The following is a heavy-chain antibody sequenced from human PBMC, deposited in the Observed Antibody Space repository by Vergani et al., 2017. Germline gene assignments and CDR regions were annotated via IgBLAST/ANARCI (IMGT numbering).Heavy chain of an antibody. J-gene: IGHJ4*02. Sequence: QLQLQESGPGLVKPSETLSLTCTVSGGSISSSSYYWGWIRQPPGKGLEWIGYIYYSGSTNYNPSLKSRVTISVDTSKNQFSLKLSSVTAADTAVYYCARAHIIGPPDYWGQGTLVTVSS. CDR3: ARAHIIGPPDY. CDR1: GGSISSSSYY. V-gene: IGHV4-61*05. D-gene: IGHD3-10*01. CDR2: IYYSGST.